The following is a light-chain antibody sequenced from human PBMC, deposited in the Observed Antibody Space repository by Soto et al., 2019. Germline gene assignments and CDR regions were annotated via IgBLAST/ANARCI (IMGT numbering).Light chain of an antibody. CDR1: STDIGSYNY. CDR2: GVT. V-gene: IGLV2-14*03. CDR3: CSYTTTTAYV. Sequence: QSALAQPASVSGSPGQSITNSCTGTSTDIGSYNYISWYQQYPDKGPKLILYGVTNRPSGVSNRFSGSKSGYTASLTISGLQDEDEADYYCCSYTTTTAYVFGTGTKLTVL. J-gene: IGLJ1*01.